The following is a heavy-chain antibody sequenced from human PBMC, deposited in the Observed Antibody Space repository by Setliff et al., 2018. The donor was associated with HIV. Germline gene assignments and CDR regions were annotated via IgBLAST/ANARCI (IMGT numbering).Heavy chain of an antibody. CDR3: ARDLSPYGSGDPYYYYGMDV. CDR2: IYYTGST. J-gene: IGHJ6*02. V-gene: IGHV4-31*03. D-gene: IGHD3-10*01. Sequence: PSETLSLTCTVSGGSISSSGNYWTWIRQRPGKGLEWIGYIYYTGSTYYHPSLKSRVLISVDTSNNLFSLSLRSVTAADTAVYYCARDLSPYGSGDPYYYYGMDVWGRGTTVTVSS. CDR1: GGSISSSGNY.